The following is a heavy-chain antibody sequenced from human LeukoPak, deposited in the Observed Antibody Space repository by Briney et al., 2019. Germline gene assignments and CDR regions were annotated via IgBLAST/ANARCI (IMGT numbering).Heavy chain of an antibody. J-gene: IGHJ6*02. V-gene: IGHV3-48*01. CDR3: ARGKGLDV. CDR1: GFTFNTYT. CDR2: ISGSSGII. Sequence: PGGSLRLSCAASGFTFNTYTMNWVRQAPGKGLEWVSYISGSSGIIDYADSVRGRFTISRDNAKNSLYLQMNSLRAEDTAVYYCARGKGLDVWGQGTTVTVSS.